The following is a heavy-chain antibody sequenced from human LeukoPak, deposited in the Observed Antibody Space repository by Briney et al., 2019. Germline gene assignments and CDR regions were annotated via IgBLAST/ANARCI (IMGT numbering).Heavy chain of an antibody. CDR3: ARETGWWESFDY. D-gene: IGHD1-26*01. CDR2: IIPIFGTA. V-gene: IGHV1-69*05. Sequence: GASVKVSCKASGGTFSSYAISWVRQAPGQGLEWRGRIIPIFGTANYAQKFQGRVTITTDESTSTAYMELSSLRSEDTAVYYCARETGWWESFDYWGQGTLVTVSS. J-gene: IGHJ4*02. CDR1: GGTFSSYA.